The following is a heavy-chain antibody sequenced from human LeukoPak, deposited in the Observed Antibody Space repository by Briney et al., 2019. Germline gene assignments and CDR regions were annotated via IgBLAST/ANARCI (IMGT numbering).Heavy chain of an antibody. J-gene: IGHJ4*02. CDR1: GGSFSSYY. CDR3: ARQTGSGLFILP. CDR2: IYYSGNT. V-gene: IGHV4-39*01. Sequence: SETLSLTCTLSGGSFSSYYWSWIRQPPGKGLEWIGSIYYSGNTYYNASLKSQVSISIDTSKNQFSLRLTSVTAADTAVYYCARQTGSGLFILPGGQGTLVTVSS. D-gene: IGHD3/OR15-3a*01.